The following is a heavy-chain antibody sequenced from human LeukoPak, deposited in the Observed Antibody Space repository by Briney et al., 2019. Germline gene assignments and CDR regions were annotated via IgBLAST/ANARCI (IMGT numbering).Heavy chain of an antibody. CDR3: ARPYYYGSGSYRPNWFHP. CDR1: GGSFSGYY. Sequence: PSETLSLTCAVYGGSFSGYYWSWIRQPPGKGLEWIGEINHSGSTNYNPSLKSRVTISVDTSKNQFSLKLSSVTAADTAVYYCARPYYYGSGSYRPNWFHPWGQGTLVTVSS. CDR2: INHSGST. J-gene: IGHJ5*02. V-gene: IGHV4-34*01. D-gene: IGHD3-10*01.